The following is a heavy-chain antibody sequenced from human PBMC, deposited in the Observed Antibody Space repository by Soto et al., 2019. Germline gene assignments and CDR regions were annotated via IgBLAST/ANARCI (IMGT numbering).Heavy chain of an antibody. CDR2: TSYDGGSK. J-gene: IGHJ6*02. V-gene: IGHV3-30-3*01. D-gene: IGHD3-22*01. CDR3: ARRTMIWSHFSALDV. CDR1: GFTFNTYS. Sequence: QVQLVESGGGVVQPGRSLRLSCTASGFTFNTYSLYWVRQAPGKGLEWVALTSYDGGSKYYADSVQSPFIISRDNSKNTVYVQMTTLRAEDTAVYYCARRTMIWSHFSALDVWGQGTTVTVSS.